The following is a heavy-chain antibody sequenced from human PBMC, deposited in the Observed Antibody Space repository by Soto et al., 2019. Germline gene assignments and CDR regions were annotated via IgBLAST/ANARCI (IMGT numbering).Heavy chain of an antibody. D-gene: IGHD3-22*01. CDR3: STEDDGTGYSCFDY. V-gene: IGHV1-69*06. Sequence: SVKVSCKASGGTFSSYAISWVRQAPGQGLEWMGGIIPIFGTANYAQKFQGRVTITADKSTSTAYMELSSLRSEDTAVYYCSTEDDGTGYSCFDYWGLGPLVTVSS. CDR1: GGTFSSYA. J-gene: IGHJ4*02. CDR2: IIPIFGTA.